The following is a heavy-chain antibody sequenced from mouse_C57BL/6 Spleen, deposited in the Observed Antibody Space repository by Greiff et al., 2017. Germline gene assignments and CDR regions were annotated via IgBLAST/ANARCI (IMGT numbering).Heavy chain of an antibody. D-gene: IGHD2-4*01. Sequence: QVTLKVCGPGILQSSQTLSLTCSFSGFSLSTSGMGVSWIRQPSGKGLEWLAHIYWDDDKRYTPSLKSRLTISKDTSRNQVFLKITSVDTANTATYYCARRFYDCDEGFAYWGQGTLVTVSA. CDR2: IYWDDDK. CDR3: ARRFYDCDEGFAY. J-gene: IGHJ3*01. CDR1: GFSLSTSGMG. V-gene: IGHV8-12*01.